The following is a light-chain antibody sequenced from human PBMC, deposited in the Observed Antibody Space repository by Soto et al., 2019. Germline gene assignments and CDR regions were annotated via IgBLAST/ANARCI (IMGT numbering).Light chain of an antibody. J-gene: IGKJ3*01. V-gene: IGKV3-20*01. Sequence: EIVLTQSPGTLSMSPGERVTLSCRASQSVSSSYLAWYQQKPGQAPRLLIYGASSRATGIPDRFSGSGSGTDFTLTISRLESEDFAVYYCQHYGSSPQGFGPGTKVDIK. CDR3: QHYGSSPQG. CDR1: QSVSSSY. CDR2: GAS.